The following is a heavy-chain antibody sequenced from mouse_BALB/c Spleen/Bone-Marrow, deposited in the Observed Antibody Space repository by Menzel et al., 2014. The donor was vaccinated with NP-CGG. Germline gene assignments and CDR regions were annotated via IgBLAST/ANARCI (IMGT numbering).Heavy chain of an antibody. CDR3: AGGYDYSAWFAY. J-gene: IGHJ3*01. D-gene: IGHD2-4*01. Sequence: EVKLMESGGGLVQPGGSLKLSCAASGFTFSNYGMSWVRQTPDKRLELIATINANGDTTYYPDSVKGRFTISRDNIKNTLYLKMSSLKSEGTAMYYCAGGYDYSAWFAYWGQGTLVTVSA. V-gene: IGHV5-6-3*01. CDR2: INANGDTT. CDR1: GFTFSNYG.